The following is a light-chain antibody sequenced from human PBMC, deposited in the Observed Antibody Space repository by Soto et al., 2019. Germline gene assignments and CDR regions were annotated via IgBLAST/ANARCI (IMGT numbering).Light chain of an antibody. CDR3: QQYENLPT. CDR1: QSLLHSNGYNY. V-gene: IGKV1-33*01. CDR2: DAS. J-gene: IGKJ5*01. Sequence: MTQSPLSLPVTPGEPASISCRSSQSLLHSNGYNYLNRYQQKPGRAPKLLIYDASNLEAGVPSRFRGSGSGTDFTFTISRLQPEDIATYYCQQYENLPTFGQGTRLEIK.